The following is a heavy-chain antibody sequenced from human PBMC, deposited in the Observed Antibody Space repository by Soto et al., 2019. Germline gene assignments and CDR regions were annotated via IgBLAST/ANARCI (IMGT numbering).Heavy chain of an antibody. D-gene: IGHD3-3*01. CDR1: GGSISSSSYY. V-gene: IGHV4-39*01. Sequence: SETLSLTCTVSGGSISSSSYYWGWIRQPPGKGLEWIGSIYYSGSTYYNPSLKSRVTISVDTSKNQFSLKLSSVTAADTAVYYCASSLHYDFWSGYSYYFDYWGQGTLVTVSS. CDR3: ASSLHYDFWSGYSYYFDY. CDR2: IYYSGST. J-gene: IGHJ4*02.